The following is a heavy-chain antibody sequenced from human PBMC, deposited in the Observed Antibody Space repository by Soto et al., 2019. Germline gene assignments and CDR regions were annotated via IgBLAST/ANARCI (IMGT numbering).Heavy chain of an antibody. CDR2: INAGNGDT. J-gene: IGHJ4*02. Sequence: QVQLVQSGAEMKKPGASVKLSCKTSGINYNTYAIHWVRQAPGQGLEWMGWINAGNGDTRYSQNFQGRVTLTRDTSGSTVYMDLDNLKTEDPGVYYWARGVRCYVKWGQGTLVTVSS. D-gene: IGHD2-2*01. CDR1: GINYNTYA. CDR3: ARGVRCYVK. V-gene: IGHV1-3*01.